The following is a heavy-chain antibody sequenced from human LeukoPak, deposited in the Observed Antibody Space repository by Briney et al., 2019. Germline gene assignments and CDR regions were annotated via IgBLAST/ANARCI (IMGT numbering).Heavy chain of an antibody. CDR3: ARYYCTGTSCYSTNWFDP. D-gene: IGHD2-2*01. Sequence: SETLSLTCTVSGGSITSYYWSWIRQPPGKGLEWIGYFSSGGPSNSNPSLKSRVTMSVDTSKNQFSLRLSSVTAADTAIYYCARYYCTGTSCYSTNWFDPWGQGTLVTVSS. CDR2: FSSGGPS. V-gene: IGHV4-4*09. J-gene: IGHJ5*02. CDR1: GGSITSYY.